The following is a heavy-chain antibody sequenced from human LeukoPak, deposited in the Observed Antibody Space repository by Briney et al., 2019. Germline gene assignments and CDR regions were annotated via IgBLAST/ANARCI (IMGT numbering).Heavy chain of an antibody. D-gene: IGHD3-3*01. V-gene: IGHV4-59*08. Sequence: SETLSLTCTVSGGSISSYYWSWIRQPPGKGLEWIGYIYYSGSTYYNPSLKSRVTISVDTSKNQFSLKLSSVTAADTAVYYCARHQYYDFWSGYYPRYYFDYWGQGTLVTVSS. CDR3: ARHQYYDFWSGYYPRYYFDY. CDR2: IYYSGST. CDR1: GGSISSYY. J-gene: IGHJ4*02.